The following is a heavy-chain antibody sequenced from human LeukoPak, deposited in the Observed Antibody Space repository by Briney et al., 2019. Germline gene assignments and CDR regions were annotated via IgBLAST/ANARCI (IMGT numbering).Heavy chain of an antibody. CDR1: GGTFSSYA. CDR3: AGGYCSGGSCYSGFFDY. CDR2: IIPIFGTA. J-gene: IGHJ4*02. D-gene: IGHD2-15*01. V-gene: IGHV1-69*05. Sequence: AASVKVSCKASGGTFSSYAISWVRQAPGQGLEWMGGIIPIFGTANYAQKFQGRVTITTDESTSTAYMELSSLRSEDTAVYYCAGGYCSGGSCYSGFFDYWGQGTLVTVSS.